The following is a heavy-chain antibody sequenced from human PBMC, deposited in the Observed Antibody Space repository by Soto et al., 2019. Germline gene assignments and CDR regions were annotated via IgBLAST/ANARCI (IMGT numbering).Heavy chain of an antibody. Sequence: QVQLVESGGGVVPPGRYPRLYCAASGFTFSSYGMHWVRQAPGKGLEWVAVISYDGSNKYYADSVKGRFTISRDNSKTTLYLQRNSLRAEDTAVYYCAKDLGCSSTSCPPQFDPWGQGTLVTFSS. CDR3: AKDLGCSSTSCPPQFDP. D-gene: IGHD2-2*01. J-gene: IGHJ5*02. CDR1: GFTFSSYG. V-gene: IGHV3-30*18. CDR2: ISYDGSNK.